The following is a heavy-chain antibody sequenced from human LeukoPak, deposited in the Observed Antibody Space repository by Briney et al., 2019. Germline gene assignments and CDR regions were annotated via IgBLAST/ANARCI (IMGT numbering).Heavy chain of an antibody. Sequence: PGGSLRLSCEASGFTFSSFWMHWAHQAPGKGLEWVAVISYDGSNKYYADSVKGRFTISRDNSKNTLYLQMNSLRAEDTAVYYCARDYYDSSGYYYPPGYWGQGTLVTVSS. D-gene: IGHD3-22*01. CDR2: ISYDGSNK. J-gene: IGHJ4*02. CDR1: GFTFSSFW. CDR3: ARDYYDSSGYYYPPGY. V-gene: IGHV3-30*01.